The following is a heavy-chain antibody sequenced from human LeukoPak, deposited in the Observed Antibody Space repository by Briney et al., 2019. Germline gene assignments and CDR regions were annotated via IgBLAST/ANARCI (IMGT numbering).Heavy chain of an antibody. CDR3: ARQAYCGGDCYWPQYYYYYYGMDV. CDR2: IYTSGST. J-gene: IGHJ6*02. Sequence: SETLSLTCTVSGGSISSYYWSWIRQPAGKGLECIGRIYTSGSTNYHPPLKSRVTMSVDTSKNQFSLKLGSVTAADTAVYYCARQAYCGGDCYWPQYYYYYYGMDVWGQGTTVTVSS. CDR1: GGSISSYY. V-gene: IGHV4-4*07. D-gene: IGHD2-21*02.